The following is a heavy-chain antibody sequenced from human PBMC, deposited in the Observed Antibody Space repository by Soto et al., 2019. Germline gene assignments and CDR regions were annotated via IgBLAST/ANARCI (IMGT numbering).Heavy chain of an antibody. J-gene: IGHJ4*02. CDR2: ISGSGGAT. CDR3: ARTRTAFYRYYFDS. CDR1: GFTFKDWA. D-gene: IGHD2-21*02. Sequence: EVQLLESGGGFVQPGGSLTLSCSTSGFTFKDWAISWVRQAPGKGLEWVSGISGSGGATYYTDSVEGRFTISKDFSKNTVTLQMTGLRVDDTAVYYCARTRTAFYRYYFDSWGQGALVTVSS. V-gene: IGHV3-23*01.